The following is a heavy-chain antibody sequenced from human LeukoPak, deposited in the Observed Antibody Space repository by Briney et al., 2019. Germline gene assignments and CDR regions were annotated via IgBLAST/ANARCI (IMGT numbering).Heavy chain of an antibody. D-gene: IGHD2-15*01. CDR2: IKQDGSEK. Sequence: PGGSLRLSCAASGFTFSSYWMSWGRQAPGKGLEWVANIKQDGSEKYYVDSVKGRFTISRDNAKNSLYLQMNSLRAEDTAVYYCARDRYCSGGSCFQDCWGQGTLVTVSS. V-gene: IGHV3-7*01. CDR1: GFTFSSYW. J-gene: IGHJ4*02. CDR3: ARDRYCSGGSCFQDC.